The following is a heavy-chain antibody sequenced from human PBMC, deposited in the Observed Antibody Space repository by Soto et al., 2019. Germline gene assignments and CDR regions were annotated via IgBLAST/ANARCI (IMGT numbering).Heavy chain of an antibody. D-gene: IGHD2-8*02. J-gene: IGHJ4*02. CDR3: ERDRGRGYCTGGLCDLGLDH. Sequence: QAGGSLRLSCAASGFTFSRFAMHWVRQSPGKGLEWISVISFNATNGFFADSVKGRFSISRDNSANRLYLQMTNLRPEDTAIYYCERDRGRGYCTGGLCDLGLDHWGQGNPVTVSS. CDR2: ISFNATNG. CDR1: GFTFSRFA. V-gene: IGHV3-30-3*01.